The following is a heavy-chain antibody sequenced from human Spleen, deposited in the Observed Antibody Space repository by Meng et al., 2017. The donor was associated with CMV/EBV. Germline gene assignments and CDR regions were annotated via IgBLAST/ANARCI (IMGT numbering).Heavy chain of an antibody. CDR3: ASGKWELLQDYYYGMDV. Sequence: GESLKISCAASGFTFSSYAMSWVRQAPGKGLEWVSAISGSGGSTYYADSVKGRFTISRDNAKNSLYLQMNSLRAEDTAVYYCASGKWELLQDYYYGMDVWGQRTTVTVSS. J-gene: IGHJ6*02. D-gene: IGHD1-26*01. V-gene: IGHV3-23*01. CDR2: ISGSGGST. CDR1: GFTFSSYA.